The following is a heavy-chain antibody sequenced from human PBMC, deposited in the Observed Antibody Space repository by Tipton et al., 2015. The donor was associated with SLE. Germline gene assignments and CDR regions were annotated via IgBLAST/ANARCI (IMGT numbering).Heavy chain of an antibody. CDR3: AKVGATILPGNFDY. V-gene: IGHV3-53*05. Sequence: SLRLSCAASGFTVSSNYMSWVRQAPGKGLEWVSVIYSGGSTYYADSVKGRFTISRDNSKNTLYLQMNSLRAEDTAVYYCAKVGATILPGNFDYWGQGTLVTVPS. D-gene: IGHD1-26*01. J-gene: IGHJ4*02. CDR2: IYSGGST. CDR1: GFTVSSNY.